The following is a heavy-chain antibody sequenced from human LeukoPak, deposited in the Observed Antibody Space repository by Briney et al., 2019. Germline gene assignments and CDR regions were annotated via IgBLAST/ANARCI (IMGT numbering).Heavy chain of an antibody. J-gene: IGHJ4*02. CDR1: GFSLRSYG. CDR3: TRDVFSLGDS. CDR2: INHDGSLR. D-gene: IGHD2/OR15-2a*01. Sequence: PGGSLRLSCAASGFSLRSYGMHWVRHSPGKGLLWVSHINHDGSLRDYADSVKGRFTISKDIAENTVYLQMDSLGAEDTAIYYCTRDVFSLGDSWGQGT. V-gene: IGHV3-74*01.